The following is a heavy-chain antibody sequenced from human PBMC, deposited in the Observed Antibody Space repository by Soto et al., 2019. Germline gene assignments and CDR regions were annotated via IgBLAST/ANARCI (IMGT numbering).Heavy chain of an antibody. CDR2: IYPGDSDT. CDR3: ARSYSGTYPTPYYVDY. Sequence: PGESLKISCKGSGYSFTKYWIGWVRQMPGKGLEWMGIIYPGDSDTRYSPSFQGQVIISADKSINTAYLQWSSLQASDTAIYYCARSYSGTYPTPYYVDYWGQGTLVTVSS. CDR1: GYSFTKYW. J-gene: IGHJ4*02. V-gene: IGHV5-51*01. D-gene: IGHD1-26*01.